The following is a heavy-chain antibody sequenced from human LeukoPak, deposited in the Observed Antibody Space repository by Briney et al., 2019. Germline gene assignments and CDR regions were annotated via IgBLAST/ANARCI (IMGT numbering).Heavy chain of an antibody. Sequence: KPSETLSLTCAVYGGSFSGYYWSWIRQPPGKGLEWLGEINHSGSTNYNPSLKSRVTISVDTSKNQFSLKLSSVTAADTAVYYCARHTYYYDSSGYNVWGQGTLATVSS. CDR2: INHSGST. J-gene: IGHJ4*02. V-gene: IGHV4-34*01. CDR3: ARHTYYYDSSGYNV. D-gene: IGHD3-22*01. CDR1: GGSFSGYY.